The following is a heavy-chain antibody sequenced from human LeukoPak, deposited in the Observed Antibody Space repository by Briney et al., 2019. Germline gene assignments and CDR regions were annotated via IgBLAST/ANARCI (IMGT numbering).Heavy chain of an antibody. CDR1: GFTFSNYA. D-gene: IGHD3-22*01. V-gene: IGHV3-23*01. J-gene: IGHJ4*02. Sequence: GGSLRLSCSASGFTFSNYAMSWVRQAPGKGLEWVSGISGSGGSTYNADSVKGRFSISRDNSKNTLYLQMNSPRVEDTAVYYCALSGYGDRDHWGQGTLVTVSS. CDR2: ISGSGGST. CDR3: ALSGYGDRDH.